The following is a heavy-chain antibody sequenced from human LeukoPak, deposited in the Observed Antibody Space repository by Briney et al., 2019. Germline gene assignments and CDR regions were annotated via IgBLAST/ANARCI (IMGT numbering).Heavy chain of an antibody. Sequence: GGSLRLSCAASAFTFSNAWMSWVRQAPGKGLEWVAIVNQGGTQNYYVDSVKGRFTISRDNAENSLYLQMNSLRAEDTAVYYCAREHYFYYLDAWGKGTTVTVSS. J-gene: IGHJ6*03. CDR2: VNQGGTQN. CDR1: AFTFSNAW. CDR3: AREHYFYYLDA. V-gene: IGHV3-7*01.